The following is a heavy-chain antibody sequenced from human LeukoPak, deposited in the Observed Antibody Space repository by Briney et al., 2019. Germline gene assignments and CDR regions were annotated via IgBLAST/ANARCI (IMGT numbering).Heavy chain of an antibody. CDR1: GGSISSSNW. J-gene: IGHJ4*02. Sequence: SETLSLTCAVSGGSISSSNWWGWIRQPPGKGLEWIGKIYHSGNTNYNPSLKSRFTISIDKSKNHFSLKLSSVTAADTAVYYCARHITRRWLQPNFDYWGQGTLVTVSS. D-gene: IGHD5-24*01. V-gene: IGHV4/OR15-8*02. CDR2: IYHSGNT. CDR3: ARHITRRWLQPNFDY.